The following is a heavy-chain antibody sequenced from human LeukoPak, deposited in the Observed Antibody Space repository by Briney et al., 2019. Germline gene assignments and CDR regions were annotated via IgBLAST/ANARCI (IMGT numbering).Heavy chain of an antibody. J-gene: IGHJ5*02. CDR2: IYYSGST. Sequence: PSETLSLTCTVSGGSISSYYWSWIRQPPGKGLEWIGYIYYSGSTNYNPSLKSRVTISVDTFKNQFSLKLSSVTAADTAVYYCARDRYYYGSGSNWFDPWGQGTLVTVSS. CDR3: ARDRYYYGSGSNWFDP. CDR1: GGSISSYY. V-gene: IGHV4-59*01. D-gene: IGHD3-10*01.